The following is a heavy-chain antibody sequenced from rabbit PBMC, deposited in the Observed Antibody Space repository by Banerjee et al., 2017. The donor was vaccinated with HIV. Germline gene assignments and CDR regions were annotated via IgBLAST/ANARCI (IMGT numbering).Heavy chain of an antibody. Sequence: QQQLVESGGGLVKPEGSLTLTCTASGFSFSSSYYMCWVRQAPGKGLEWIACIYAGGGGYTYYASWAKGRFTISKTSSTTVTLQMTSLTAADTATYFCARGGSYGYAGYASLGAFDPWGQGTLVTVS. D-gene: IGHD6-1*01. CDR3: ARGGSYGYAGYASLGAFDP. CDR2: IYAGGGGYT. CDR1: GFSFSSSYY. J-gene: IGHJ2*01. V-gene: IGHV1S45*01.